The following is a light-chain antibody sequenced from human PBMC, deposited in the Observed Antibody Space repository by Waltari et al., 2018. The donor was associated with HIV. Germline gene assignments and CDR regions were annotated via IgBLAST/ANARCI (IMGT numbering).Light chain of an antibody. Sequence: QSALTQPASVSGSPGQSITISCTGTSSDVGGYNYVSWYQQHPGKAPKLMIYEVSNRPSGVSNRFSGSKSGNTASLTSSGLQAEDEADYYCSSYTSSSTYVLGTGTKVTVL. V-gene: IGLV2-14*01. CDR2: EVS. CDR1: SSDVGGYNY. CDR3: SSYTSSSTYV. J-gene: IGLJ1*01.